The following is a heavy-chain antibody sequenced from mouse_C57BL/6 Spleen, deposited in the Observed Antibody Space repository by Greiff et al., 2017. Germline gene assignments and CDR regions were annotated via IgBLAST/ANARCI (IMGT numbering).Heavy chain of an antibody. CDR2: IWTGGGT. CDR1: GFSLTSYA. CDR3: ARNGIYYDYEGFAY. J-gene: IGHJ3*01. D-gene: IGHD2-4*01. Sequence: VKLKESGPGLVAPSQSLSITCTVSGFSLTSYAISWVRQPPGKGLEWLGVIWTGGGTNYNSALNSRLSISKDNSESQVFLKMNSLQTDDTARYYCARNGIYYDYEGFAYWGQGTLVTVSA. V-gene: IGHV2-9-1*01.